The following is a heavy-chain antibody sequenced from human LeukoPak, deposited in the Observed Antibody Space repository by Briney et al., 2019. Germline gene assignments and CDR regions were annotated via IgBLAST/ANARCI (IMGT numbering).Heavy chain of an antibody. Sequence: SVKVSCKASGYTFTSYYVHWVRQAPGQGLEWMGGIIPIFGTANYAQKFQGRVTITTDESTSTAYMELSSLRSEDTAVYYCARSPVVGNYYYYMDVWGKGTTVTVSS. V-gene: IGHV1-69*05. D-gene: IGHD2-15*01. J-gene: IGHJ6*03. CDR2: IIPIFGTA. CDR3: ARSPVVGNYYYYMDV. CDR1: GYTFTSYY.